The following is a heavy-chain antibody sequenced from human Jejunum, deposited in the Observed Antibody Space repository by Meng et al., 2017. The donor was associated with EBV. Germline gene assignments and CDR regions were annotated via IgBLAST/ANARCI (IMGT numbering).Heavy chain of an antibody. CDR1: GYTFNGHW. V-gene: IGHV1-46*02. J-gene: IGHJ5*02. CDR2: INTNDGST. D-gene: IGHD2-2*01. Sequence: HRVQVGPDVKKPGPSGKVSCKNSGYTFNGHWVHWVRQAPGQGLEWMVIINTNDGSTSHAQKFQGRVTMTRDTSTSRVYMELSSLTSEDTAVYYCARDISSSTGWWLDPWGQGTLVTVSS. CDR3: ARDISSSTGWWLDP.